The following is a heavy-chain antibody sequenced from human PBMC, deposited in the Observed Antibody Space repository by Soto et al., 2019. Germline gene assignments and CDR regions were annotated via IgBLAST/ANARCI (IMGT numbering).Heavy chain of an antibody. CDR1: VGSFSSYA. CDR3: ARVGVYCTNGVCSPAHHYYGMDV. Sequence: GXSVKVSCKASVGSFSSYAISWVRQAPGQGLEWMGGIIPIFGTANYAQKFQGRVTITADESTSTAYTELSSLRSEDTAVYYCARVGVYCTNGVCSPAHHYYGMDVWGQGTTVTVSS. D-gene: IGHD2-8*01. J-gene: IGHJ6*02. CDR2: IIPIFGTA. V-gene: IGHV1-69*13.